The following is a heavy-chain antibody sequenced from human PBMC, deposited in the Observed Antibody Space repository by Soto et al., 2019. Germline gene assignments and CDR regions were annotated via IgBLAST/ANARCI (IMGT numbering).Heavy chain of an antibody. V-gene: IGHV3-23*01. CDR1: GFSFSSYA. D-gene: IGHD4-4*01. CDR3: AKVYRTVDY. CDR2: ISGSGGNT. J-gene: IGHJ4*02. Sequence: GGSLRLSCAASGFSFSSYAMSWVRQAPGKGLEWVSGISGSGGNTYYADSVKGRFTISRDNSKNTLHLQMNSLRADDTAVYYCAKVYRTVDYWGQGTLVTVSS.